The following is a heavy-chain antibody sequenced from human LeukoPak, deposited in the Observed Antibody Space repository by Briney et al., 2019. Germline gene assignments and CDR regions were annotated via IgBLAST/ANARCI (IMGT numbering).Heavy chain of an antibody. CDR2: INHTGNT. CDR1: GVSFNAYY. Sequence: SETLSLTCAVYGVSFNAYYWTWIRQTPGKGLGWIGKINHTGNTNYNPSLESRVTISAATSNNQFSLNLGSVTAADTAIYYCARGLRFIQGPGYYYMDVWGKGTTVTVSS. CDR3: ARGLRFIQGPGYYYMDV. V-gene: IGHV4-34*01. D-gene: IGHD3-16*02. J-gene: IGHJ6*03.